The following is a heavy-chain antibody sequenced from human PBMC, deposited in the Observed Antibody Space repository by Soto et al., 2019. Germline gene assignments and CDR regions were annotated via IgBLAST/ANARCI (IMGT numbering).Heavy chain of an antibody. J-gene: IGHJ4*02. CDR3: ARGRQVVRQGWNSENIDD. V-gene: IGHV1-18*01. CDR2: ISAYNGNT. Sequence: QVQLVQSGAEVKKPGASVKVSCKASGYTFTSYGISWVRQAPGQGLEGMGWISAYNGNTNYAQKLQGRVTMTTDTSTSRDYMELRSLRSDDTAVYYCARGRQVVRQGWNSENIDDWGQGSLVTVS. CDR1: GYTFTSYG. D-gene: IGHD1-7*01.